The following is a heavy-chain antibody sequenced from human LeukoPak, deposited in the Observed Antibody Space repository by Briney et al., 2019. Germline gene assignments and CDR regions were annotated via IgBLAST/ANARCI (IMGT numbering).Heavy chain of an antibody. D-gene: IGHD3-10*01. J-gene: IGHJ4*02. V-gene: IGHV3-74*01. Sequence: GSLRLSCAASGFTFSRNWMHWVRQAPGKGLVWVSRINSDGSSTRCADSAKGRFTISRDNAKNTLYLQMNSLGAEDTAVYSCTRESYNDGNFDYWGQGTLVTVSS. CDR1: GFTFSRNW. CDR3: TRESYNDGNFDY. CDR2: INSDGSST.